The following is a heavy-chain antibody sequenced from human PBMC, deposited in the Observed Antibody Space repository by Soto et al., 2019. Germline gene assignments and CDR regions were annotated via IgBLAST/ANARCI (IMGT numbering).Heavy chain of an antibody. CDR3: ARSSRGGNAGYFNL. CDR1: GFSVGSNY. CDR2: IYSGGTT. J-gene: IGHJ2*01. D-gene: IGHD2-15*01. Sequence: EVQLVETGGGLIQPGGSLRLSCAVSGFSVGSNYMSWVRQAPGKGLEWVSVIYSGGTTYDADSVKGRFTTSRDNSKNTVYLQMNSLRVEDTAMYYCARSSRGGNAGYFNLWGRGTLVTVSS. V-gene: IGHV3-53*02.